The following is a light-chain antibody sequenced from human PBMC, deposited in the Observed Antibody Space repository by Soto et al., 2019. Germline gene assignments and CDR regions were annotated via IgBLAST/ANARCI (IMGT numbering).Light chain of an antibody. V-gene: IGKV3-15*01. Sequence: VMTQSPATLSVSPGERATLSCRASQTISTNLAWYQQKPGQAPRLLIYGASTRATGIPDRFSGSGSGTELTLTISRLQSEDFAVYYCQQYNNWPPTCGQGTRLEIK. CDR2: GAS. CDR1: QTISTN. J-gene: IGKJ5*01. CDR3: QQYNNWPPT.